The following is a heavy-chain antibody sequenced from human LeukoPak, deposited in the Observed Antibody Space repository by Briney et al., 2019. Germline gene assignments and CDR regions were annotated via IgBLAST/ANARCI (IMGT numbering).Heavy chain of an antibody. CDR1: GGSISSYY. D-gene: IGHD3-22*01. CDR3: ARASYDSSGLIKDAFDI. J-gene: IGHJ3*02. CDR2: ISDIGST. V-gene: IGHV4-59*12. Sequence: SETLSLTRTVSGGSISSYYWSWIRQPPGKGLEWIAHISDIGSTNYNPSLKSRVTISVDTSKNQFSLKLSSVTAADTAVYYCARASYDSSGLIKDAFDIWGQGTMVTVSS.